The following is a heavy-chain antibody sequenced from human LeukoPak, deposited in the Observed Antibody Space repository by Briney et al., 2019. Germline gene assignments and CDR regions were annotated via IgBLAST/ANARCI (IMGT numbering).Heavy chain of an antibody. CDR1: GFTFSSYW. J-gene: IGHJ3*02. V-gene: IGHV3-7*01. CDR2: IKQDGSEK. D-gene: IGHD1-26*01. CDR3: ARDDLKSYSDAFDI. Sequence: GGSLRLSCAASGFTFSSYWMSWVRQAPGKGLEWVANIKQDGSEKYYVDSVKGRFTISRDNAKNSLYLQMNSLRAEDTAVYYCARDDLKSYSDAFDIWGQGTMVTVSS.